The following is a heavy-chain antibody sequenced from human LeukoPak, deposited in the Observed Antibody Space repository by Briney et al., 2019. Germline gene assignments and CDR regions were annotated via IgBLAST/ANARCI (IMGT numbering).Heavy chain of an antibody. J-gene: IGHJ4*02. CDR2: IYYSGAT. D-gene: IGHD2-15*01. Sequence: PSETLSLTCTVSGGSINSYYWGWIRQPPGKGLEWIGSIYYSGATYYNPSLKSRVSVSVDTSKNQFSLKVSSVTAADTAVYYCARLVGAATDPFDYWGQGTLVTVSS. CDR3: ARLVGAATDPFDY. V-gene: IGHV4-39*01. CDR1: GGSINSYY.